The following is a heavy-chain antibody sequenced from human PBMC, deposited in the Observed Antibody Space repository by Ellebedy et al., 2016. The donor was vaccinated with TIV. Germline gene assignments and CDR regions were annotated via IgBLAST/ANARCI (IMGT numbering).Heavy chain of an antibody. D-gene: IGHD2-15*01. CDR3: ARDRRYCSGSSCSFYFAY. J-gene: IGHJ4*02. CDR2: INPSSGGT. V-gene: IGHV1-2*02. Sequence: ASVKVSCKASGYTFTGYYMHWVRQAPGQGLEWMGWINPSSGGTNYAQKFQGRVTMTRDTSISTAYMELSRLRSDDTAVYYCARDRRYCSGSSCSFYFAYWGQGTLVTVSS. CDR1: GYTFTGYY.